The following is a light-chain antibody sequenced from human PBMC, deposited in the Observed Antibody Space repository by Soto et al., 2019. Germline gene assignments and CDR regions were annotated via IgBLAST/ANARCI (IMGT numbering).Light chain of an antibody. Sequence: EIVLTQSPGTLSLSSGERATLSFRASQSVSSTYLTWYQQKPGQAPRLLIYGASSRATGIPDRFVGSGSGTDFTLTISRLEPEDFAVEYCHQYSSSPLTFGGGTNVEIK. CDR2: GAS. J-gene: IGKJ4*01. CDR1: QSVSSTY. V-gene: IGKV3-20*01. CDR3: HQYSSSPLT.